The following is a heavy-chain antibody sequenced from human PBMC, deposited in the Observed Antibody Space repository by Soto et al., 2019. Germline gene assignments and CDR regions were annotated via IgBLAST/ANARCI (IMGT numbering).Heavy chain of an antibody. CDR3: ARHPLWFGELFSWFDP. Sequence: SETLSLTCTVSGGSISSSSYYWGWIRQPPGKGLEWIGSIYYSGSTYYNPSLKSRVTISVDTSKNQFSLKLSSVTAADTAVYYCARHPLWFGELFSWFDPWGQGTLVTVSS. V-gene: IGHV4-39*01. J-gene: IGHJ5*02. CDR1: GGSISSSSYY. D-gene: IGHD3-10*01. CDR2: IYYSGST.